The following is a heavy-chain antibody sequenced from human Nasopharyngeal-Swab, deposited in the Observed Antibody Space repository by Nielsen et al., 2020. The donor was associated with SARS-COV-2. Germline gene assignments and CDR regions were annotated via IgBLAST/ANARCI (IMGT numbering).Heavy chain of an antibody. D-gene: IGHD5-12*01. CDR3: AALPGYSGYEGIDP. V-gene: IGHV3-9*01. Sequence: SLKISCAASGFTFDDYAMHWVRQAPGKGLEWVSGISWNSGSIGYADSAKGRFTISRDNAKNSLYLQMNSLRAEDTALYYCAALPGYSGYEGIDPWGQGTLVTVSS. J-gene: IGHJ5*02. CDR1: GFTFDDYA. CDR2: ISWNSGSI.